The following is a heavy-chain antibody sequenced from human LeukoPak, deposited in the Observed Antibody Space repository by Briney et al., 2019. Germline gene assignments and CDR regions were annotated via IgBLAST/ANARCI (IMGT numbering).Heavy chain of an antibody. CDR3: ARESGNDYYYYYYMDV. V-gene: IGHV1-18*01. CDR1: GYTFTSYG. CDR2: ISAYNGNT. Sequence: GASVKVSCKASGYTFTSYGISWVRQAPGQGLEWMGWISAYNGNTNYAQKLQGRVTMTTDTSTSTAYMELRSLRSDDTAVYYCARESGNDYYYYYYMDVWGKGTTVTVSS. J-gene: IGHJ6*03. D-gene: IGHD3-10*01.